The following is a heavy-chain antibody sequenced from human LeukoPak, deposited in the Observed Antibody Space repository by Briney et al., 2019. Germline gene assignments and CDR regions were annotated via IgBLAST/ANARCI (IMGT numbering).Heavy chain of an antibody. D-gene: IGHD6-25*01. J-gene: IGHJ3*01. Sequence: SETLSLTCTVSGDSISQDYWSWIRQPPGKGLEWIGWLYYSGATSYNPSLKSRVTLSVDTSRNQFSLNLNSVTAADTAVYYCARYGSNSGWKSFDVWGHGTMVTVS. CDR2: LYYSGAT. CDR1: GDSISQDY. CDR3: ARYGSNSGWKSFDV. V-gene: IGHV4-59*01.